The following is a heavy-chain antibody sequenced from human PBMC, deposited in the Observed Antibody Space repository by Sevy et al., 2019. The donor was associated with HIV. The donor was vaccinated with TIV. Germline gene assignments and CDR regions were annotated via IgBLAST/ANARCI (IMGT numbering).Heavy chain of an antibody. V-gene: IGHV4-39*01. D-gene: IGHD2-15*01. CDR3: ARQAHGYCSGGSCYSTVPAFDI. CDR1: GGSISSSSYY. Sequence: SETLSLTCTVSGGSISSSSYYWGWIRQPPGKGLEWIGSIYYSGSTYYNPSLKSRVTISVDTSKNQFSLKLSSVTAADTAVYYCARQAHGYCSGGSCYSTVPAFDIWGQGTMVTVSS. CDR2: IYYSGST. J-gene: IGHJ3*02.